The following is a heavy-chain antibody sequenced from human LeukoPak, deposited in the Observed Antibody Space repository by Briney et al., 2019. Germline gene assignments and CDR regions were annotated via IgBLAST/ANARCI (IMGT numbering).Heavy chain of an antibody. V-gene: IGHV3-30*18. CDR1: GFTFSSYG. CDR2: ISYDGSNK. D-gene: IGHD4-11*01. J-gene: IGHJ4*02. CDR3: AKDGNDYTYYFDY. Sequence: QPGRSLRLSCAASGFTFSSYGMHWVRQAPGKGLEWVAVISYDGSNKYYADSVKGRFTISRDNSKNTLYLQMNSLRAEDTAVYYCAKDGNDYTYYFDYWGQETLSPSPQ.